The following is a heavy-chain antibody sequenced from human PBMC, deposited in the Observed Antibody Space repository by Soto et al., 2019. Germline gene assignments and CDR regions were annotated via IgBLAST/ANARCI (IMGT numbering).Heavy chain of an antibody. Sequence: QVQLQESGPGLVKPSQTLSLTCTVSGGSISTGGYYWSWIRQYPGKGLEWIGYIYYTGSAHYNPSLTRRVTMAVDTSNNHLSLKLTSVTAADTAVYYCARGRSDIAVVPVDFWGPGTLVSVSS. J-gene: IGHJ4*02. CDR2: IYYTGSA. V-gene: IGHV4-31*03. CDR1: GGSISTGGYY. CDR3: ARGRSDIAVVPVDF. D-gene: IGHD2-2*01.